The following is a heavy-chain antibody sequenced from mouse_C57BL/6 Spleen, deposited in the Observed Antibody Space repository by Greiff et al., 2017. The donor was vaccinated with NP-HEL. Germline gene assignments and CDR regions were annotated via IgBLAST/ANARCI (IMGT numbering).Heavy chain of an antibody. CDR2: IYPRSGNT. J-gene: IGHJ1*03. V-gene: IGHV1-81*01. CDR3: ARGGYYGSRGRYFDD. CDR1: GYTFTSYG. Sequence: QVQLQQSGAELARPGASVKLSCKASGYTFTSYGISWVKQRPGQGLEWIGEIYPRSGNTYYNEKFKGKATLTADKSSSTAYMELRSLTSEDSAVYCCARGGYYGSRGRYFDDWGTGTTVTVSS. D-gene: IGHD1-1*01.